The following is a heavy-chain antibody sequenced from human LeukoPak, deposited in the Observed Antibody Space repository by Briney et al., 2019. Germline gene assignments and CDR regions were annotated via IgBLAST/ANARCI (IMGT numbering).Heavy chain of an antibody. CDR1: GGSISSYY. CDR2: IYYSGST. Sequence: SETLSLTYTVSGGSISSYYWSWIRQPPGKGLEWIGYIYYSGSTNYNPSLKSRVTISVDTSKNQFSLKLSSVTAADTAVYYCARHLRQQLDNNWFDPWGQGTLVTVSS. J-gene: IGHJ5*02. V-gene: IGHV4-59*08. D-gene: IGHD6-13*01. CDR3: ARHLRQQLDNNWFDP.